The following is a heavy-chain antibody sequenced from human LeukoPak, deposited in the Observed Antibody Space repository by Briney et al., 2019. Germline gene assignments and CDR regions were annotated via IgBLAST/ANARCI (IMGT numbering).Heavy chain of an antibody. J-gene: IGHJ4*02. Sequence: SETLSLNCGVHGAFFSLYHWSWIRQSPWKGLEWLGEVNRWGRTNYNPSLEGRVTISVDTSKNQFSLNLRSLTAADTAVYYCATDSQSSVYYFWSQGALVTVSS. CDR3: ATDSQSSVYYF. CDR2: VNRWGRT. D-gene: IGHD6-25*01. V-gene: IGHV4-34*01. CDR1: GAFFSLYH.